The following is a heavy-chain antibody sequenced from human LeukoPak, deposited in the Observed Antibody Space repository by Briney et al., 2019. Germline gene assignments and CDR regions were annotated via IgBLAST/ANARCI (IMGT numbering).Heavy chain of an antibody. CDR1: GYTFTSYY. V-gene: IGHV1-46*01. CDR2: INPSGGST. Sequence: ASVKVSCKASGYTFTSYYMHWVRQAPGQGLEWMGIINPSGGSTSYAQKFQGRVTMTRDTSTSTAYMELSSLRSEDTAVYYCATSNGVVATIDLNWFDPWGQGTLVTVSS. D-gene: IGHD5-12*01. CDR3: ATSNGVVATIDLNWFDP. J-gene: IGHJ5*02.